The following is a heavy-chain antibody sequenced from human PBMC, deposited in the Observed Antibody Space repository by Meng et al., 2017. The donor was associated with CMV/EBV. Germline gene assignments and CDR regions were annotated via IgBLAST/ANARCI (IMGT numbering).Heavy chain of an antibody. D-gene: IGHD5-24*01. J-gene: IGHJ3*02. CDR3: ARNWRDSHTLDPFNI. CDR1: GYSFSDYY. CDR2: INPNSGGT. Sequence: SVPVSRLASGYSFSDYYMHWVRQAPGQGLEWMGWINPNSGGTNYAQKFQGRVTMTRDTSISTAYMELSRLSSDDTAVYYCARNWRDSHTLDPFNIWGQGTMVTVSS. V-gene: IGHV1-2*02.